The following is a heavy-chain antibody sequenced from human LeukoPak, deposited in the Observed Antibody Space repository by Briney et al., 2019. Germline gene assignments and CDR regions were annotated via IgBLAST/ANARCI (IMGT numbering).Heavy chain of an antibody. Sequence: SETLSLTCTVSGDSFSSVTDYWAWIRQPPGKGLEWIASGDYSGGTYYNPSLESRVTISVDTSKNQFSLKLSSVTAADTAVYYCARDCSSTSCYSQDAFDIWGQGTMVTVSS. CDR1: GDSFSSVTDY. D-gene: IGHD2-2*01. CDR2: GDYSGGT. V-gene: IGHV4-39*07. J-gene: IGHJ3*02. CDR3: ARDCSSTSCYSQDAFDI.